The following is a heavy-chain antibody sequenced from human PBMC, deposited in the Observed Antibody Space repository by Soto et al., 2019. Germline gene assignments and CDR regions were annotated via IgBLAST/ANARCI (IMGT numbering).Heavy chain of an antibody. CDR2: ISAYNGNT. J-gene: IGHJ6*02. D-gene: IGHD3-3*01. Sequence: XSVKVSCKASVYTFTSYGISWVRQAPGQGLEWMGWISAYNGNTNYAQKFQGRVTMTTDTSTSTAYMELRSLRSDDTAVYYCARERRLRFLEWLSHYYYYGMDVWGQGTTVTVSS. CDR1: VYTFTSYG. CDR3: ARERRLRFLEWLSHYYYYGMDV. V-gene: IGHV1-18*01.